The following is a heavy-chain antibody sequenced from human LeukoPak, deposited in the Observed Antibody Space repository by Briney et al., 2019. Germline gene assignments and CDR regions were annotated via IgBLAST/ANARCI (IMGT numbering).Heavy chain of an antibody. CDR2: IYSDGST. J-gene: IGHJ4*02. V-gene: IGHV3-53*05. CDR1: GFTVSSHY. D-gene: IGHD6-13*01. Sequence: PGGSLRLSCAASGFTVSSHYMSWVRQAPGKGLEWVTVIYSDGSTYYADSVKGRFTISRDNSKNALYLQMNSLRAEDTAVYYCARDLSTAAADYYFDYWGQGTLVTVSS. CDR3: ARDLSTAAADYYFDY.